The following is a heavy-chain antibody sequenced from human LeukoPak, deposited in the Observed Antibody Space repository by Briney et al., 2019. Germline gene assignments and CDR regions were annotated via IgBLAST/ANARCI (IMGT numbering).Heavy chain of an antibody. D-gene: IGHD3-9*01. CDR3: AKDGRYFDWFIDY. J-gene: IGHJ4*02. CDR2: ISYDGSNK. V-gene: IGHV3-30*18. CDR1: GFTFSSYG. Sequence: LPGRSLRLSCAASGFTFSSYGMHWVRQAPGKRLEWVAVISYDGSNKYYADSVKGRFTISRDNSKNTLYLQMNSLRAEDTAVYYCAKDGRYFDWFIDYWGQGTLVTVSS.